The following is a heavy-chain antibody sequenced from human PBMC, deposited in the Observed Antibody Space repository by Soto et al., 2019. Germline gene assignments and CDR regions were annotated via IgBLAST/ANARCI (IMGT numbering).Heavy chain of an antibody. CDR2: IGDSGAST. V-gene: IGHV3-23*01. D-gene: IGHD1-26*01. J-gene: IGHJ6*04. CDR3: ATGVELDV. Sequence: EVLLLESGGGLVQPGGSLRLSCAASGFSFSSFAMNWVRQAPGKGLEWVSAIGDSGASTYYADSVKGRYTISRDNSRNTLSLQLNCPRSVDTAVYHCATGVELDVWGNGTTVTVSS. CDR1: GFSFSSFA.